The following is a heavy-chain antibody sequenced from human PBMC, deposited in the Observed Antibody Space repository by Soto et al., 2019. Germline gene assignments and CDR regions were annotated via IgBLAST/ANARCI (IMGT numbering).Heavy chain of an antibody. J-gene: IGHJ2*01. CDR2: VSSDGSNK. D-gene: IGHD3-3*01. V-gene: IGHV3-30*18. CDR3: AKEFRSSSYYFFDL. CDR1: GFPFINYG. Sequence: GGSLRLSCEASGFPFINYGMHWVRQAPGKGLEWVAIVSSDGSNKYYADSVKGRFTISKDISNNMLYLQMNSLRAEDTAVYYCAKEFRSSSYYFFDLWGRGTLVTVSS.